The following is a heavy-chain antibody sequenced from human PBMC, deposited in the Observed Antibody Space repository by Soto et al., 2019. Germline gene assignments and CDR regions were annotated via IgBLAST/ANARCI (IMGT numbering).Heavy chain of an antibody. D-gene: IGHD5-18*01. CDR3: ARVGRSGYRYGHFDY. J-gene: IGHJ4*02. V-gene: IGHV1-3*01. Sequence: ASVKVSCKASGYTFTTYALHWVRQAPGQRLEWMGWINAGSADIKYSQKFQGRVTITRDTSASTVYMELSSLRSEDTAVYYCARVGRSGYRYGHFDYWGQGTLVTVSS. CDR1: GYTFTTYA. CDR2: INAGSADI.